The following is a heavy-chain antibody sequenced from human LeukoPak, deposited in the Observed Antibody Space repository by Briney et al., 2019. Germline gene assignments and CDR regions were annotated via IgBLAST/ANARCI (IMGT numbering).Heavy chain of an antibody. CDR3: ARDQPDPAGTGPRFDY. CDR2: IKPDGSVK. J-gene: IGHJ4*02. V-gene: IGHV3-7*01. D-gene: IGHD1-1*01. Sequence: GGSLRLSCAASGFSVSNDWMSWVRQAPGKGLEWVANIKPDGSVKYYADSVKGRFTISRDNAENSLYLQMNSLRTEDTAVYYCARDQPDPAGTGPRFDYWGQGSLVTVSS. CDR1: GFSVSNDW.